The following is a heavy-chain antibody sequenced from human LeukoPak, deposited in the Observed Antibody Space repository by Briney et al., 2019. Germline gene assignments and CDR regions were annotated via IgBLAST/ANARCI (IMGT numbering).Heavy chain of an antibody. Sequence: ASVKVSCKASGYTFTSYGISWVRQAPGQGLEWMGWISAYNGNTNYAQKLQGRVTMTTDTSTSTAYMELRSLRSDGTAVYYCARDRDLLRLGQFNNCLDAWGQGTLVTVSS. D-gene: IGHD3-3*01. V-gene: IGHV1-18*01. CDR3: ARDRDLLRLGQFNNCLDA. CDR1: GYTFTSYG. J-gene: IGHJ5*02. CDR2: ISAYNGNT.